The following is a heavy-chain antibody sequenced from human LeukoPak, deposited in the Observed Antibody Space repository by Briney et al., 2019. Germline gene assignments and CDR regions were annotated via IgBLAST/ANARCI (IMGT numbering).Heavy chain of an antibody. CDR3: ARDSDFWSSYYFDC. D-gene: IGHD3-3*01. V-gene: IGHV1-2*02. CDR1: GYTFTGYY. J-gene: IGHJ4*02. Sequence: ASVKVSCKASGYTFTGYYMHWVRQAPGQGLEWMGWINPNSGGTNYAQKFQGRVTMTRDTSISTAYMELSRLRSDDTAVYYCARDSDFWSSYYFDCWGQGTLVTVSS. CDR2: INPNSGGT.